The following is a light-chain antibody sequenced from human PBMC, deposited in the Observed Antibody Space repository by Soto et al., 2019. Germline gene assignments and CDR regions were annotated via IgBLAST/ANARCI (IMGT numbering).Light chain of an antibody. CDR2: AAS. CDR1: PDTDNS. CDR3: QKYNKAPWI. Sequence: DIQATQSPPSLSASVGDRVTITCRASPDTDNSVAWYQQVPGKAPKLLIYAASTLQSGVPSRFRGSGSGTSFILTITSLQPEDVATYYCQKYNKAPWIFGQGTKVEV. V-gene: IGKV1-27*01. J-gene: IGKJ1*01.